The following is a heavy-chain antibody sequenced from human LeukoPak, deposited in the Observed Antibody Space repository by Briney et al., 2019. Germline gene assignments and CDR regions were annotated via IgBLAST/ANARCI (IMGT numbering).Heavy chain of an antibody. V-gene: IGHV4-59*01. Sequence: SETLSLTCTVSGGSISSYYWSWIRQPPGKGLEWIGYIYYSGSTNYNPSLKSRVTISVDTSKNQFSLKLSSVTAADTAVYYCACDSGYLGAFDIWGQGTMVTVSS. CDR3: ACDSGYLGAFDI. J-gene: IGHJ3*02. CDR2: IYYSGST. D-gene: IGHD3-22*01. CDR1: GGSISSYY.